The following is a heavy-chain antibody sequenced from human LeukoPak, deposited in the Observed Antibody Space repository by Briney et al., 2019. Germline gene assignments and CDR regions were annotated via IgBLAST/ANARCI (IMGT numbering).Heavy chain of an antibody. D-gene: IGHD6-13*01. V-gene: IGHV4-59*12. Sequence: KSSETLSLTCIVSGGSISSYYWSWIRQPPGKGLEWIGYIYYSGSTNYNPSLKSRVTISVDTSKNQFSLKLSSVTAADTAVYYCARGNRGYRSSWWASWGQGTMVTVSS. CDR3: ARGNRGYRSSWWAS. CDR2: IYYSGST. J-gene: IGHJ3*01. CDR1: GGSISSYY.